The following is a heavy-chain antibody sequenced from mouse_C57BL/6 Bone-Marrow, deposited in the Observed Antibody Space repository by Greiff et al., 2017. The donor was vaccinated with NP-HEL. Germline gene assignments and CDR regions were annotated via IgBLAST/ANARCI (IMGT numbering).Heavy chain of an antibody. CDR1: GFTFSDAW. CDR2: IRNKANNHAT. V-gene: IGHV6-6*01. Sequence: EVKLQESGGGLVQPGGSMKLSCAASGFTFSDAWMDWVRQSPEKGLEWVAEIRNKANNHATYYAESVKGRFTISRDDSKSSVYLQMNSLRAEDTGIYYCTSAYYYGSSPYAMDYWGQGTSVTVSS. J-gene: IGHJ4*01. CDR3: TSAYYYGSSPYAMDY. D-gene: IGHD1-1*01.